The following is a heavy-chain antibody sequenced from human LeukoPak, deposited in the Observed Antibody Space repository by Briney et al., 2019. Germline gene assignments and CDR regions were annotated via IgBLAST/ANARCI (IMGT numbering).Heavy chain of an antibody. Sequence: SVKVSCKTSGGTFSSYAITWVRQTPGQGLEWMGGIIPIFGTTNYAQKFQDRVTITADKSTSTAYVKLSSLRSEDTAVYYCARVVGLTGYSSNWYSGYYYYMDVWGKGTTVTVSS. J-gene: IGHJ6*03. CDR1: GGTFSSYA. D-gene: IGHD6-13*01. CDR2: IIPIFGTT. CDR3: ARVVGLTGYSSNWYSGYYYYMDV. V-gene: IGHV1-69*06.